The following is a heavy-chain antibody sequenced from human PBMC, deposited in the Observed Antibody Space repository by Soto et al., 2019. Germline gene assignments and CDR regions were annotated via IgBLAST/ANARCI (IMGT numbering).Heavy chain of an antibody. CDR1: GASSSSYW. D-gene: IGHD3-10*01. Sequence: GASLKLSGSGSGASSSSYWVSWVRRVRGKGLEWMARIEPSESNTNYSPSFQGHVTISADKSINTAYLQWSSLKASDTAMYYCARYYYGTGSYYYWGQGTLVTVSS. CDR3: ARYYYGTGSYYY. J-gene: IGHJ4*02. CDR2: IEPSESNT. V-gene: IGHV5-10-1*01.